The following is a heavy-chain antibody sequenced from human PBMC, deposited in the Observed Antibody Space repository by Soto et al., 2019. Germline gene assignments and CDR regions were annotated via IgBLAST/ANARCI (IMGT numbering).Heavy chain of an antibody. Sequence: QSLTCTVSGGYISSGGYYWSWIRQHPGKGLEWIGYIYYSGSTYYNPSLKSRVTISVDTSKNQFSLKLSSVTAADTAVYYCARDRGDGYNWDAFDPWGRGTLVIVSS. D-gene: IGHD5-12*01. V-gene: IGHV4-31*03. CDR2: IYYSGST. J-gene: IGHJ5*02. CDR1: GGYISSGGYY. CDR3: ARDRGDGYNWDAFDP.